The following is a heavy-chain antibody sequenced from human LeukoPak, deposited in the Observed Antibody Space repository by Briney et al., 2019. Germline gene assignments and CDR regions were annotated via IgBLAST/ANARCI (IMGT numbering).Heavy chain of an antibody. Sequence: GGSLRLSCAASGFTFSSYSMNWVRQAPGKGLEWVSSISSSSSYIYYADSVKGRFTISRDNAKNSLYLQMNSLRAEDTAVYYCAREGYYDSSGYPYFDYWGQGTLVTVS. CDR1: GFTFSSYS. CDR2: ISSSSSYI. J-gene: IGHJ4*02. CDR3: AREGYYDSSGYPYFDY. V-gene: IGHV3-21*01. D-gene: IGHD3-22*01.